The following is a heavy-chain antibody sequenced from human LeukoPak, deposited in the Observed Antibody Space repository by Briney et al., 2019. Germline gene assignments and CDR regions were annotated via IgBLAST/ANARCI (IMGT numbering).Heavy chain of an antibody. J-gene: IGHJ5*02. CDR3: ARAAIFGNWFDP. Sequence: KPGASVKVSCTASGYTFTSYYMHWVRQAPGQGLEWMGIINPSGGSTSYAQKLQGRVTMTRDTSTSTVYMELSSLRSEDTAVYYCARAAIFGNWFDPWGQGTLVTVSS. V-gene: IGHV1-46*03. CDR1: GYTFTSYY. CDR2: INPSGGST. D-gene: IGHD3-3*01.